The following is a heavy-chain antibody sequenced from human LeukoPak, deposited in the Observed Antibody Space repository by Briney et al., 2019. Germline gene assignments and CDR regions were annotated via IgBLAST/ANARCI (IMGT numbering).Heavy chain of an antibody. V-gene: IGHV1-46*01. CDR2: INPGGDNT. Sequence: GASVKVSCKASGYTFTNYYIHWVRQAPGQGLEWMGLINPGGDNTDYAQNFQGRVTMTRDTSTSTVYMGLSSLRSEDTAVYYCARIRDINNDPDYFWGQGPVVTVSS. CDR3: ARIRDINNDPDYF. D-gene: IGHD5-24*01. J-gene: IGHJ3*01. CDR1: GYTFTNYY.